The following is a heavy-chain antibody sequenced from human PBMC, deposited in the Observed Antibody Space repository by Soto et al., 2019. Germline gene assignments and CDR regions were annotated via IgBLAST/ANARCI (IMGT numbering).Heavy chain of an antibody. V-gene: IGHV4-59*08. J-gene: IGHJ6*03. D-gene: IGHD2-21*01. CDR3: ARLALGCCGGDCYSPDRLHYYYMDV. CDR2: IYYSGST. CDR1: GGSISSYY. Sequence: SETLSLTCTVSGGSISSYYWSWIRQPPGKGLEWIGYIYYSGSTNYNPSLKSRVTISVDTSKNQFSLKLSSVTAADTALYYCARLALGCCGGDCYSPDRLHYYYMDVWGKGTTVTVSS.